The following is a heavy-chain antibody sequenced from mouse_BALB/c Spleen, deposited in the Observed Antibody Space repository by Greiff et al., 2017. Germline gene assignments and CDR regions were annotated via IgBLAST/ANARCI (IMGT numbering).Heavy chain of an antibody. CDR1: GFTFSSYA. V-gene: IGHV5-6-5*01. CDR2: ISSGGST. CDR3: ARGSGYGNYGFAY. D-gene: IGHD2-1*01. Sequence: EVQLVESGGGLVKPGGSLKLSCAASGFTFSSYAMSWVRQTPEKRLEWVASISSGGSTYYPDSVKGRFTISRDNARNILYLQMSSLRSEDTAMYYCARGSGYGNYGFAYWGQGTLVTVSA. J-gene: IGHJ3*01.